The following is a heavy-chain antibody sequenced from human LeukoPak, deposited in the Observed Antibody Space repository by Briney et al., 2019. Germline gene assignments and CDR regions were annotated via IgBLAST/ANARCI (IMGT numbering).Heavy chain of an antibody. CDR1: GFAFSSYA. J-gene: IGHJ4*02. Sequence: GGSLRLSCAASGFAFSSYAMSWVRQAAGEGLEWVSTTSGSGGSTDYSDSVTGRFTISRDNSKNTLYLQMNSLRADDTALYYCAKGGSFRAFDYWGQGTLVTVSS. D-gene: IGHD6-13*01. CDR3: AKGGSFRAFDY. CDR2: TSGSGGST. V-gene: IGHV3-23*01.